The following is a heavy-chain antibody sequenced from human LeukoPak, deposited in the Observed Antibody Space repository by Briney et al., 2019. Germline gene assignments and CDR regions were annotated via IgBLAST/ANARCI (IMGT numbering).Heavy chain of an antibody. D-gene: IGHD3-22*01. V-gene: IGHV1-46*01. CDR2: INPSGGST. Sequence: ASVKVSCKASGYTFTSYYMHWVRQAPGQGLEWMGIINPSGGSTSYAQKFQGRVTMTRDMSTSTVYMELSSLRSEDTAVYYCARVGFYYDSSGVVDIWGQGTMVTVSS. CDR1: GYTFTSYY. CDR3: ARVGFYYDSSGVVDI. J-gene: IGHJ3*02.